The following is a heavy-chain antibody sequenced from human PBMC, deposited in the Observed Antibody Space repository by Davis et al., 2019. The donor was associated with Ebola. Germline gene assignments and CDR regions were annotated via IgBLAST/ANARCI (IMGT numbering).Heavy chain of an antibody. CDR3: ARVSSWAGSWDY. Sequence: MPSETLSLTCAVSGGSISSSNWRRWVRQPPGKGLEWIGEIYHSGSTNYNPSLKSRVTISVDTSKNQFSLQLNSVTPEDTAVYYCARVSSWAGSWDYWGQGTLVTVSS. V-gene: IGHV4-4*02. J-gene: IGHJ4*02. CDR2: IYHSGST. D-gene: IGHD2-15*01. CDR1: GGSISSSNW.